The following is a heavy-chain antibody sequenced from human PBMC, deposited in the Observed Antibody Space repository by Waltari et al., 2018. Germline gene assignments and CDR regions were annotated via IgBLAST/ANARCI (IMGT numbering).Heavy chain of an antibody. V-gene: IGHV1-69*12. Sequence: QVQLVQSGAEGRKPGSAGKVSRRASAGTCSSYAIGWGRQAPGQGLEWMGGIIPIFGTANYAQKFQGRVTITADESTSTAYMELSSLRSEDTAVYYCARGGLGNVLFDLWGRGTLVTVSS. J-gene: IGHJ2*01. CDR2: IIPIFGTA. D-gene: IGHD7-27*01. CDR1: AGTCSSYA. CDR3: ARGGLGNVLFDL.